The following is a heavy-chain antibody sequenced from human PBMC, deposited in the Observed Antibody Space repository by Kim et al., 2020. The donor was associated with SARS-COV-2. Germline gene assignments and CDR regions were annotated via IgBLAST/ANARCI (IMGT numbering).Heavy chain of an antibody. V-gene: IGHV1-69*13. D-gene: IGHD2-2*01. CDR1: GGTFSSYA. CDR2: IIPIFGTA. J-gene: IGHJ6*02. CDR3: ARGLGYCSSTSCFDQGSYYYYGMDV. Sequence: SVKVSCKASGGTFSSYAISWVRQAPGQGLEWMGGIIPIFGTANYAQKFQGRVTITADESTSTAYMELSSLRSEDTAVYYCARGLGYCSSTSCFDQGSYYYYGMDVWGQGTTVTVSS.